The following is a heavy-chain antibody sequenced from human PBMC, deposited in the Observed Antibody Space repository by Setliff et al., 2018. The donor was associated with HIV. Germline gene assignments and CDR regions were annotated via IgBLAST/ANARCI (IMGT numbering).Heavy chain of an antibody. CDR1: GGSISTYY. Sequence: SETLSLTCAVSGGSISTYYWSWIRQPPGKGLEWIGSIYFTGSSDNNPSLKSRVTLSVDTSKHQFSLKLSSVTAADTAVYYCARVQMAYAAFDVWGQGTMVTVSS. CDR3: ARVQMAYAAFDV. J-gene: IGHJ3*01. D-gene: IGHD4-17*01. V-gene: IGHV4-59*01. CDR2: IYFTGSS.